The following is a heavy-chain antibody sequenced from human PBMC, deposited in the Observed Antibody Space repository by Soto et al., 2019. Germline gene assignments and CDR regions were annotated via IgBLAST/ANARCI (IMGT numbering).Heavy chain of an antibody. CDR3: ASIPYDFWSGYYY. V-gene: IGHV1-69*02. D-gene: IGHD3-3*01. CDR2: IIPILGIA. J-gene: IGHJ4*02. Sequence: SVKVSCKASGGTFSSYTISWVRQAPGQGLEWMGRIIPILGIANYAQKFQGRVTITADKSTSTAYMELSSLRSEDTAVYYCASIPYDFWSGYYYWGQGTLVTVSS. CDR1: GGTFSSYT.